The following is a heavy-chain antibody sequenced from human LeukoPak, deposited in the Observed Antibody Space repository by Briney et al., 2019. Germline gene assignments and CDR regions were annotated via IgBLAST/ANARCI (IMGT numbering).Heavy chain of an antibody. V-gene: IGHV3-23*01. D-gene: IGHD2-15*01. CDR1: GFTFSSYA. CDR3: AGVAAVQYSLEDY. Sequence: GGSLRLSCAASGFTFSSYAMSWVRQAPGKGLEWVSAISGSGGSTYYADSVKSRFTISRDNSKNTLYLQMNSLRAEDTAVYYCAGVAAVQYSLEDYWGRGTLVTVSS. J-gene: IGHJ4*02. CDR2: ISGSGGST.